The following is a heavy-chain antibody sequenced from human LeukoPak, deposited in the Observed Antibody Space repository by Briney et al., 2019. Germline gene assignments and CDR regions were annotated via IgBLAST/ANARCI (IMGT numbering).Heavy chain of an antibody. J-gene: IGHJ4*02. CDR1: RFTFSTYS. Sequence: GSLRLSCAASRFTFSTYSMNWIRQPAGKGLEWIGGIYSSGGSNYNPSLKRRVTMSVDTSKNQFSLKLSSVTAADTAVYYCGRDRGYCSSISCYYYFDYWGQGTLVTVSS. CDR2: IYSSGGS. CDR3: GRDRGYCSSISCYYYFDY. D-gene: IGHD2-2*01. V-gene: IGHV4-4*07.